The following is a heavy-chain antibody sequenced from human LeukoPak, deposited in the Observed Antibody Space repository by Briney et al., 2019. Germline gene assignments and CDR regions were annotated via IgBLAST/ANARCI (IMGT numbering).Heavy chain of an antibody. V-gene: IGHV1-69*05. CDR2: IIPMFAPA. CDR1: GGNFKSYA. D-gene: IGHD3-10*01. Sequence: GASVTVSCKAAGGNFKSYAITWGRQAPGQGLEWMGGIIPMFAPARSAQNFQGRVTITTDESTSTAYMELSSLKSEDTAVYYCARGAHSGSYSSWFHPWGQGTLVTVSS. J-gene: IGHJ5*02. CDR3: ARGAHSGSYSSWFHP.